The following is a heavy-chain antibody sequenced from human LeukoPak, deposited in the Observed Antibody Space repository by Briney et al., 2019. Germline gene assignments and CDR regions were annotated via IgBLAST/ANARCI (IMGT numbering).Heavy chain of an antibody. D-gene: IGHD3-3*01. J-gene: IGHJ6*03. CDR1: GGSISSYY. CDR2: IYYSGST. Sequence: SETLSLTCTVSGGSISSYYWSWIRQPPGKGLEWIGYIYYSGSTNYNPSLKSRVTISVDTSKSHFSLKLSSVTAADTAVYYCAKDPQYYDFWSGYSYYMDVWGKGTTVTVSS. V-gene: IGHV4-59*01. CDR3: AKDPQYYDFWSGYSYYMDV.